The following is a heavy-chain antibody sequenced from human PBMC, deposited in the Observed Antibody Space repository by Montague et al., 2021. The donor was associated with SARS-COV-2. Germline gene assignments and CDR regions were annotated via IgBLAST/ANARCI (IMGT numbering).Heavy chain of an antibody. J-gene: IGHJ5*02. CDR3: ARGLYNWNYEHWFDT. V-gene: IGHV4-39*01. D-gene: IGHD1-7*01. CDR2: IYYSGST. CDR1: GGSAGSSHYY. Sequence: SETLSLTCTVSGGSAGSSHYYWAWIRQPPGKGLEWIGTIYYSGSTYYNPSPRSRVTIGVDASTNQFSLKLHSVTAADTAVYFCARGLYNWNYEHWFDTWGQGTLVTVSS.